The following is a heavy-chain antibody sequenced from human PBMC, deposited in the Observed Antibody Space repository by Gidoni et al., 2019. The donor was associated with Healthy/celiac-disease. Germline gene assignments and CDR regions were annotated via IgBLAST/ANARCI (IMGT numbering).Heavy chain of an antibody. Sequence: QLPLRGAGPGLVEPSGPPSLPCPVSGGSLSSSGFYWGWIRQPPGKGLEWIGSIYYSGGTYYNPSLKSRVTISVDTSKNQFSLKLSSVTAADTAVYYCARHVIAVAEGVRAEFDPWGQGTLVTVSS. V-gene: IGHV4-39*01. CDR1: GGSLSSSGFY. D-gene: IGHD6-19*01. CDR2: IYYSGGT. J-gene: IGHJ5*02. CDR3: ARHVIAVAEGVRAEFDP.